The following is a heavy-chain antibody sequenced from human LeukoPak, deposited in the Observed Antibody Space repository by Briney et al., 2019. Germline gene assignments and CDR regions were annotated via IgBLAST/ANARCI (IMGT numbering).Heavy chain of an antibody. J-gene: IGHJ4*02. V-gene: IGHV3-30*18. Sequence: GKSLRLSCAASGFTFSNYGMHWVRQAPGKGLEWVAVILYDGSNKIYADSVKGRFTISRDNSKNTLYLQMNSLRAGDTAVYYCAKDLGLTMPDYWGQGTLVTVSS. CDR1: GFTFSNYG. D-gene: IGHD2/OR15-2a*01. CDR2: ILYDGSNK. CDR3: AKDLGLTMPDY.